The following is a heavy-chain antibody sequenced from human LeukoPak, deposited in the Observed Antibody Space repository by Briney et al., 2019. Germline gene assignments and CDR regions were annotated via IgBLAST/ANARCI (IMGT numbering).Heavy chain of an antibody. V-gene: IGHV4-34*01. CDR1: GGSFSGYY. J-gene: IGHJ6*03. Sequence: PSETLSLTCAVYGGSFSGYYWSWIRQPPGKGLEWIGEINHSGSTNYNPSLKSRVTISVDTSKNLFSLKVTSVTAADTAVYYCARGYCSGGSCYPLKSIYYYYMDVWGEGTTVTFSS. D-gene: IGHD2-15*01. CDR2: INHSGST. CDR3: ARGYCSGGSCYPLKSIYYYYMDV.